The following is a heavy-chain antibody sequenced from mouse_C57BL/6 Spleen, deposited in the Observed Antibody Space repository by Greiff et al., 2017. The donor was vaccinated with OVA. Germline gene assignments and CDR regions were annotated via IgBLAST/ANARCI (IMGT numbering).Heavy chain of an antibody. J-gene: IGHJ2*01. Sequence: VQLQQSGAELVRPGTSVKVSCKASGYAFTNYLIEWVKQRPGQGLEWIGVINPGSGGTNYNEKFKGKATLTADKSSSTAYMQLSSLTSEDSAVYFCARHGSSPDYWGQGTTLTVSS. CDR1: GYAFTNYL. CDR2: INPGSGGT. CDR3: ARHGSSPDY. D-gene: IGHD1-1*01. V-gene: IGHV1-54*01.